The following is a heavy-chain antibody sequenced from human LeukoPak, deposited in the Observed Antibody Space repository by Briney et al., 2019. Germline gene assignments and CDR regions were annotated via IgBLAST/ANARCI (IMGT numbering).Heavy chain of an antibody. CDR2: IYPGDSDT. CDR3: ARQAGGGYGGYDSFDY. Sequence: GESLKISCKGSGYSFTSYWIGWVRQMPGKGLEWMGIIYPGDSDTRYSPSFQGQVTISADKSISTAYLQWSSLKASDTAMYYCARQAGGGYGGYDSFDYWGQGTLVTVSS. D-gene: IGHD5-12*01. V-gene: IGHV5-51*01. J-gene: IGHJ4*02. CDR1: GYSFTSYW.